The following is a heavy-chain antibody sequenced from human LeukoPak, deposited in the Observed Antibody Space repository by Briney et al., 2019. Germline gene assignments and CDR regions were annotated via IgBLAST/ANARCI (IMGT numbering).Heavy chain of an antibody. V-gene: IGHV3-30-3*01. CDR1: GFTFSSYA. CDR3: ATREEQLVHGY. J-gene: IGHJ4*02. D-gene: IGHD6-6*01. CDR2: ISYDGSNK. Sequence: GGSLRLSCAASGFTFSSYAMHWVRQAPGKGLEWVAVISYDGSNKYYADSVKGRFTISRDNAKNSLYLQMNSLRAEDTAVYYCATREEQLVHGYWGQGTLITVSS.